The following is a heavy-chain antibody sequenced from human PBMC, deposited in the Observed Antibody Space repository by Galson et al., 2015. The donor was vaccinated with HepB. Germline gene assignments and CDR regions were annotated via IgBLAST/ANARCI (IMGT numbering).Heavy chain of an antibody. CDR1: GYTFTTYG. V-gene: IGHV1-18*01. Sequence: SVKVSCKASGYTFTTYGISWVRQAPAQGLEWMGWISAYNGNTNYALKFQGRVTITTDTSTSTVYMEVRSLKSDDTAVYYCARARYNISPPDYWGQGTLVTVSS. CDR3: ARARYNISPPDY. D-gene: IGHD1-14*01. J-gene: IGHJ4*02. CDR2: ISAYNGNT.